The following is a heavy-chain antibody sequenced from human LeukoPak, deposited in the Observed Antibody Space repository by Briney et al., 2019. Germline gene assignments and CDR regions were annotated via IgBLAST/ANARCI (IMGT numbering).Heavy chain of an antibody. CDR2: IIPIFGTA. CDR3: ARNPPEVVPAATRYWFDP. CDR1: GGTFSSYA. V-gene: IGHV1-69*05. D-gene: IGHD2-2*01. J-gene: IGHJ5*02. Sequence: ASVKVSCKASGGTFSSYAISWVRQAPGQGLEWMGGIIPIFGTANYAQKFQGRVTITTDESTSTAYMELSSLRSGDTAVYYCARNPPEVVPAATRYWFDPWGQGTLVTVSS.